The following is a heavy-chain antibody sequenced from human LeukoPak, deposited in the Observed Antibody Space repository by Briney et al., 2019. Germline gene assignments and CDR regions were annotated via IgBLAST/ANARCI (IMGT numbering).Heavy chain of an antibody. J-gene: IGHJ4*02. CDR3: ARDFSGYDYNFDY. Sequence: PGGSLRLSCAASGFTFSTYTMNWVRQAPGKGLEWVSFISSSSSYMYYADSVKGRFTISRDNTKKSLYLQVNSLRAEDTAVYYCARDFSGYDYNFDYWGQGTLVTVSS. CDR1: GFTFSTYT. D-gene: IGHD5-12*01. CDR2: ISSSSSYM. V-gene: IGHV3-21*01.